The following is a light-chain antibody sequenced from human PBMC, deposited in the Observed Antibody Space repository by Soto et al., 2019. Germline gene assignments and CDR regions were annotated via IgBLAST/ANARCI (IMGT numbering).Light chain of an antibody. V-gene: IGKV3-15*01. Sequence: MMMTQSPATLSLSPGERVTLSCRTSHSVNSHVAWYQQKPGQAPRLLLYGASTRATGIPVRFIGSGFGTEFTLTISSMKSEDFAVYYCQQYKNRPLFGQGTRLEIK. CDR1: HSVNSH. CDR3: QQYKNRPL. CDR2: GAS. J-gene: IGKJ5*01.